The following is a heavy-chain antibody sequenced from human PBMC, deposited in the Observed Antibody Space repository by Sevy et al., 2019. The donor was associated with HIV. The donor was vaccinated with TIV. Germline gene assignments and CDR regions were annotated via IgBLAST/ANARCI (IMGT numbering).Heavy chain of an antibody. CDR3: ATTKDYYDSSGYPFDY. Sequence: ASVKVSCKVSGYTLTKLSMHWVRQAPGKGLEWMTTFDPEDGDPEDGKTIYAQKFLGRVTVTEDTSTDTAYMELSSLRSEDTAVYYCATTKDYYDSSGYPFDYWGQGTLVTVSS. D-gene: IGHD3-22*01. CDR1: GYTLTKLS. V-gene: IGHV1-24*01. CDR2: FDPEDGDPEDGKT. J-gene: IGHJ4*02.